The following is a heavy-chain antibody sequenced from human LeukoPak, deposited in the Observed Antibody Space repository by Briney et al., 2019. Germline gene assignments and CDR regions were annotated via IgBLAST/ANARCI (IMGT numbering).Heavy chain of an antibody. J-gene: IGHJ4*02. Sequence: GGSLRLSCAASGFTFSSYGMHWVRQAPGKGLEWVAFIRYDGSNKYYADSVKGRFTISRDNSKNTLYLHMNSLRAEDTAVYYCAKDKTRYCSSTSCYSDFDYWGQGTLVTVSS. CDR1: GFTFSSYG. CDR2: IRYDGSNK. CDR3: AKDKTRYCSSTSCYSDFDY. D-gene: IGHD2-2*02. V-gene: IGHV3-30*02.